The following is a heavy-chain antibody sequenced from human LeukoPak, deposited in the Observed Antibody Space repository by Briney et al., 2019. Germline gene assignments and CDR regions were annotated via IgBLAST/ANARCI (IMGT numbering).Heavy chain of an antibody. V-gene: IGHV4-34*01. D-gene: IGHD3-22*01. CDR1: GGSFSGSY. CDR3: ARHLYDSSGWTAPGDAFDI. J-gene: IGHJ3*02. CDR2: INHSGST. Sequence: PSETLSLTCAVYGGSFSGSYWSWIRQPPGKGLEWIGEINHSGSTDYNPSLKSRVTISVDTSKNQFSLKLSSVTAADTAVYYCARHLYDSSGWTAPGDAFDIWGQGTMVTVSS.